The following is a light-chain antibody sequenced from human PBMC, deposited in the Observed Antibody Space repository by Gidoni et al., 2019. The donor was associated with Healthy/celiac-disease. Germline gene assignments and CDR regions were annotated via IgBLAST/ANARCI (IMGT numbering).Light chain of an antibody. Sequence: IVMNQSPLTLPVTPGEPASISCRSSQSLLHSNVYNYLDWYLQKPGQSPQLLIYLGSNRASGVPDRFSGVGSGPDFTLKISRVEAEYVGVYSCMQALQTPYTFGQGTKLEIK. CDR3: MQALQTPYT. J-gene: IGKJ2*01. CDR2: LGS. CDR1: QSLLHSNVYNY. V-gene: IGKV2-28*01.